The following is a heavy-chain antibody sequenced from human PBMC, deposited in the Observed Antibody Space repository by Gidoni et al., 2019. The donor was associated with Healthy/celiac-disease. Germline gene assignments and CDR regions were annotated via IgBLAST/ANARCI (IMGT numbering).Heavy chain of an antibody. J-gene: IGHJ5*02. Sequence: QLQLQESGPGLVKPSETLSLTCPVSGGSISSSRYYWGWIRQPPGQGLEWIGSIYYSGSTYYNPSLKSRVTISVDTSKNQFSLKLSSVTAADTAVYYWARLWMVRGVIISWGQGTLVTVSS. CDR2: IYYSGST. D-gene: IGHD3-10*01. V-gene: IGHV4-39*01. CDR3: ARLWMVRGVIIS. CDR1: GGSISSSRYY.